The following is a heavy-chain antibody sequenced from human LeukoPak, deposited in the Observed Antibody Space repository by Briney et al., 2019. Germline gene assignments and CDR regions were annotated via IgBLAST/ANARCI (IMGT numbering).Heavy chain of an antibody. CDR1: GYTFTGYH. D-gene: IGHD3-10*01. CDR2: INPNTGDT. J-gene: IGHJ4*02. V-gene: IGHV1-2*02. CDR3: ARSRRIGNGEYPDY. Sequence: ASVKVSCKAPGYTFTGYHMHWVRKTPGQGLEWMGWINPNTGDTNYGRKFQGRVTMTRDTSINTAYMELRSLRSDDTAVYYCARSRRIGNGEYPDYWGQGTLVTVSS.